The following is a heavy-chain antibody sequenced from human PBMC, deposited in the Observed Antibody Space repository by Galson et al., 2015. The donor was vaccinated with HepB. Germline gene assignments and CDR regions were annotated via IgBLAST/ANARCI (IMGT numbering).Heavy chain of an antibody. CDR2: ISSSGSYL. CDR3: ARDRLGVVYSWFDP. Sequence: SLRLSCAASGFTFSSYSMNWVRQAPGKGLEWVSSISSSGSYLYYAASVKGRFTISRDNAKNSLYLQMNSLRAEDTAVYYCARDRLGVVYSWFDPWGQGTLVTVSS. CDR1: GFTFSSYS. J-gene: IGHJ5*02. D-gene: IGHD3-3*01. V-gene: IGHV3-21*01.